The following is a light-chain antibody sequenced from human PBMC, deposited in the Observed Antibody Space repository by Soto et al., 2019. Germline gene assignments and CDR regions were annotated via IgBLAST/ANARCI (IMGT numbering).Light chain of an antibody. CDR1: SSNIGSNH. CDR3: AAWDDSLSGYV. CDR2: TNY. Sequence: QSVLTQPPSASGTPGQSVTISCAGSSSNIGSNHAYWYQQLPRAAPKLLIYTNYQRPSGVPDRFSGSKSGTSASLAISGLRSADEADYYCAAWDDSLSGYVFGTGTKLTVL. V-gene: IGLV1-47*02. J-gene: IGLJ1*01.